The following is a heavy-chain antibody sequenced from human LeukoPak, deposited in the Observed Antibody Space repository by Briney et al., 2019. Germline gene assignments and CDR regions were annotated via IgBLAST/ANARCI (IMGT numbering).Heavy chain of an antibody. CDR2: IVGDSTIE. V-gene: IGHV3-23*01. J-gene: IGHJ6*03. Sequence: GGSLRLSCAASGFAFNNDAMTWVRQPPGKGLEWVSTIVGDSTIEYYADSVKGRFTISSDNSKTMLFLHMNSLRAEDTAIYYCARQPYFYYYLDVWGRGTTVTVTS. D-gene: IGHD5-18*01. CDR3: ARQPYFYYYLDV. CDR1: GFAFNNDA.